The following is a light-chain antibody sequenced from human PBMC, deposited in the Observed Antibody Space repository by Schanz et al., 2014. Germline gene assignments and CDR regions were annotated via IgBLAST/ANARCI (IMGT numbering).Light chain of an antibody. J-gene: IGKJ2*01. CDR1: QSVSSN. CDR2: GAS. CDR3: HQYGNSPKT. V-gene: IGKV3-15*01. Sequence: EIVMTQSPATLSVSPGERATLSCRASQSVSSNLAWYQQKPGQAPRLLIYGASTRATGIPARFSGSGSGTEFTLTISSLQSEDFAVYYCHQYGNSPKTFGQGTKLEIK.